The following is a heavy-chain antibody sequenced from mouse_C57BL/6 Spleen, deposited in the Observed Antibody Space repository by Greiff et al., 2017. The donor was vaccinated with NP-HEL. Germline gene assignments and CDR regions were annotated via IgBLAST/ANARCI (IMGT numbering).Heavy chain of an antibody. CDR2: IYPGSGST. Sequence: QVQLQQPGAELVKPGASVKMSCKASGYTFTSYLITWVKQRPGQGLEWIGDIYPGSGSTNYNEKFKSKATLTVDTSSSTAYMQLSSLTSEDSAVYYCARKGVTTTLDYWGQGTTLTVSS. J-gene: IGHJ2*01. CDR3: ARKGVTTTLDY. V-gene: IGHV1-55*01. CDR1: GYTFTSYL. D-gene: IGHD2-1*01.